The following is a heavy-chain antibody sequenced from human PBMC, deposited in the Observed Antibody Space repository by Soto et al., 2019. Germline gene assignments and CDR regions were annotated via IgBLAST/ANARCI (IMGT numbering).Heavy chain of an antibody. CDR2: LYYTGSP. D-gene: IGHD1-1*01. CDR3: ARGSTWIDY. V-gene: IGHV4-59*08. CDR1: GGSITSYY. J-gene: IGHJ4*02. Sequence: SETLSLTCTVSGGSITSYYWSWIRQPPGKGLEWIGFLYYTGSPNYNPSLKSRVTISIDTSKNQFSLTLSSVTAADTAVYSCARGSTWIDYWGQGTLVTVSS.